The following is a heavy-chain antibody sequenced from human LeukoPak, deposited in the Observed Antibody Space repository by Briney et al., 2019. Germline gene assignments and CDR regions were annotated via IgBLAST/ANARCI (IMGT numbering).Heavy chain of an antibody. V-gene: IGHV4-38-2*01. D-gene: IGHD6-13*01. CDR3: ARRGNSWPYYFDD. J-gene: IGHJ4*02. CDR1: GYSISSGYY. Sequence: PSETLSHTCAVSGYSISSGYYWGWIRPPPGKGLEWIASIYHSGSTYYNPSLKSRVTISVDTSKNQFSLKLTSVTAADTAVYYCARRGNSWPYYFDDWGQGTLVTVSS. CDR2: IYHSGST.